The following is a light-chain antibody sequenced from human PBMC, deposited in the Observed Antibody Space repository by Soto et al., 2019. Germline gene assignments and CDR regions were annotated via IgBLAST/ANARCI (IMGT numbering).Light chain of an antibody. CDR1: QSVSSSY. J-gene: IGKJ1*01. Sequence: EIVLTQSPGTLSLSPGERATLSCRASQSVSSSYLAWYQQKPGQAPRLLIYGASNRATGIPDRFSGSGSGTDFTLTISRLEPEDFAVYYCQEYGTSRTFGRGTKVDIK. CDR2: GAS. V-gene: IGKV3-20*01. CDR3: QEYGTSRT.